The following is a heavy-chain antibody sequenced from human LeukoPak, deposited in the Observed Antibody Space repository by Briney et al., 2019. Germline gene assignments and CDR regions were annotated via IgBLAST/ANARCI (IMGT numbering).Heavy chain of an antibody. CDR1: GFTFSSYE. J-gene: IGHJ4*02. V-gene: IGHV3-7*01. CDR3: AREVTPYY. D-gene: IGHD4-23*01. CDR2: IKQDGSEK. Sequence: GGSLRLSCAASGFTFSSYEMNWVRQAPGKGLEWVANIKQDGSEKYYVDSVKGRFTISRDNAKNSLFLQMNSLRAEDTAVYYCAREVTPYYWGQGTLVTVSS.